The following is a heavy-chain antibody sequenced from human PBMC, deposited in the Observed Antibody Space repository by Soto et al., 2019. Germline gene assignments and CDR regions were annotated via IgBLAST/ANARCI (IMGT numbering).Heavy chain of an antibody. CDR1: GFSFSSLA. CDR2: IIVRGVDT. D-gene: IGHD6-6*01. Sequence: GGSLRLSCAASGFSFSSLAMSWVRQAPGKGLEWVSSIIVRGVDTLYADSVKGRFTISRDNSRNTLYLQVNSLRAGDTAVYYCTTSSGGSSSVGMDYWGPGPLVTVS. J-gene: IGHJ4*02. CDR3: TTSSGGSSSVGMDY. V-gene: IGHV3-23*01.